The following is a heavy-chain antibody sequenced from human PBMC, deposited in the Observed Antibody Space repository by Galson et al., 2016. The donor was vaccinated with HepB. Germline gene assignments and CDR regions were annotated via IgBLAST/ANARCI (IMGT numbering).Heavy chain of an antibody. D-gene: IGHD3-16*01. Sequence: SLRLSCAAAGFTFVDHAMHWVRQAPGKGLEWVAVISYDGTIEYNADSAKGRFTISRDNSKETLLLQMNSLRPEDTAVYYCVRGSLSGSTFGGVKLDFWGQGTLVTVSS. J-gene: IGHJ4*02. CDR2: ISYDGTIE. CDR3: VRGSLSGSTFGGVKLDF. V-gene: IGHV3-30*04. CDR1: GFTFVDHA.